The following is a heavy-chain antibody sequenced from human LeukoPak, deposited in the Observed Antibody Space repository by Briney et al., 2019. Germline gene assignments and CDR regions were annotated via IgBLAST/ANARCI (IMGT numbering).Heavy chain of an antibody. D-gene: IGHD3-10*01. J-gene: IGHJ4*02. Sequence: PGGSLRLSCAASGFTFSRSWMIWVRQAPGKGLEWVANIKEDGSQKFYVDSVKGRFTISRDNARNSLYLQMSSLRAEDTAVHYCARGFGDCWGQGTLVTVSS. V-gene: IGHV3-7*04. CDR1: GFTFSRSW. CDR3: ARGFGDC. CDR2: IKEDGSQK.